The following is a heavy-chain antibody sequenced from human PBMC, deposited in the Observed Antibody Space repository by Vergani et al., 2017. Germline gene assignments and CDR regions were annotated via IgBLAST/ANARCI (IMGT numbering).Heavy chain of an antibody. D-gene: IGHD3-10*01. Sequence: QVQLVQSGAEVKKPGASVMVSCKVSGYTLTELSMHWVRQAPGKGLEWMGGFDPEDGETIYAQKFQGRVTMTEDTSTDTAYMELSSLRSEDTAVYYCATGDEGPPFSGSYVAFDIWGQGTMVTVSS. J-gene: IGHJ3*02. CDR1: GYTLTELS. CDR3: ATGDEGPPFSGSYVAFDI. V-gene: IGHV1-24*01. CDR2: FDPEDGET.